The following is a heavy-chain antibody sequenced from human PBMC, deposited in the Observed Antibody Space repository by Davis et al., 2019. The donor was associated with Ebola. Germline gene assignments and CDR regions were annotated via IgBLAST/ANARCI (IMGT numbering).Heavy chain of an antibody. D-gene: IGHD3-3*01. CDR3: AREGVFGGPVFYYNGLDV. CDR1: GFTFSNYW. V-gene: IGHV3-7*03. J-gene: IGHJ6*02. Sequence: PGGSLRLSCAASGFTFSNYWMTXXXXXXXXXXXXXXNIHVYGPHIYYVDSMKGRFIISRDNTKNALFLQMNSLRAEDTAVYYCAREGVFGGPVFYYNGLDVWGQGTTVTVSS. CDR2: IHVYGPHI.